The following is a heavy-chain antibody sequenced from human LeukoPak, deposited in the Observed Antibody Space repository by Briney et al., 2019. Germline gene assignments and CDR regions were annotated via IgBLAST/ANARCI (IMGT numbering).Heavy chain of an antibody. CDR1: GGSISSGGYS. CDR2: IYHSGST. Sequence: SQTLSLTCAVSGGSISSGGYSWSWIRQPPGKGLEWIGYIYHSGSTYYNPSLKSRVTISVDRSKDQFSLKLSSVTAADTAVYYCARGAGATVTTYNWFDPWGQGTLVTVSS. CDR3: ARGAGATVTTYNWFDP. V-gene: IGHV4-30-2*01. D-gene: IGHD4-17*01. J-gene: IGHJ5*02.